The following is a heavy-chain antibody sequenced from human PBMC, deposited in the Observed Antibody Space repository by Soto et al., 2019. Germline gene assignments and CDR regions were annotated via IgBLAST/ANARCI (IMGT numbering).Heavy chain of an antibody. V-gene: IGHV3-23*01. D-gene: IGHD6-13*01. CDR2: ISGSGGST. J-gene: IGHJ4*02. Sequence: EVQLLESGGGLVQPGGSLRLSCAASGFTFSSYAMSWVRQAPGKGLEWVSAISGSGGSTYYADSVKGRFTISRDNSKNNLYLQMNSLRAEDTAVYYCAKQGGRIAAAGGDFDYWGQGTLVTVSS. CDR1: GFTFSSYA. CDR3: AKQGGRIAAAGGDFDY.